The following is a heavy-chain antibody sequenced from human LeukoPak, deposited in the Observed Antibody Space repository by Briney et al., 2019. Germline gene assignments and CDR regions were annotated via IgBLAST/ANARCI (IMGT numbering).Heavy chain of an antibody. CDR2: ISAYNGNT. J-gene: IGHJ3*02. Sequence: ASVKVSCKASGYTFTSYGINWVRQAPGQGLEWMGWISAYNGNTNYAQKLQGRVTMTTDTSTSTAYMELRSLRSEDTAVYYCARGYSIHDSFDIWGQGTMVTVSS. CDR1: GYTFTSYG. V-gene: IGHV1-18*01. CDR3: ARGYSIHDSFDI. D-gene: IGHD6-13*01.